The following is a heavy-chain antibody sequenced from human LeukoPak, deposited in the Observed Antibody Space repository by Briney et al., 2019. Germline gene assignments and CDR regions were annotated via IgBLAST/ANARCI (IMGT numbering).Heavy chain of an antibody. CDR1: GYTFTSYD. CDR3: ARGRVKYCSSTSCYGDAFDI. V-gene: IGHV1-8*03. D-gene: IGHD2-2*01. Sequence: ASVKVSCKASGYTFTSYDINWVRQATGQGLEWMGWMNPNSGNTGYAQKFQGRVTITRNTSISTAYMELSSLRSEDTAVYYCARGRVKYCSSTSCYGDAFDIWGQGTMVTVS. CDR2: MNPNSGNT. J-gene: IGHJ3*02.